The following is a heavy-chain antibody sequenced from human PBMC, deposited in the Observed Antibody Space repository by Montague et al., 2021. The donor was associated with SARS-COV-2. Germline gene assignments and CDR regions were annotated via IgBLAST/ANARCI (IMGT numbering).Heavy chain of an antibody. Sequence: SETLSLTCIVSGGSIISSFYWSWIRQPPGKGLEWVGYIYYSRTTNYNTSLKSRVTISVDTSKNQFSLKLTSVTAADTAVYYCARVSHWGDFFDSWGQGGLVTVSS. CDR3: ARVSHWGDFFDS. J-gene: IGHJ4*02. V-gene: IGHV4-59*01. CDR1: GGSIISSFY. CDR2: IYYSRTT. D-gene: IGHD7-27*01.